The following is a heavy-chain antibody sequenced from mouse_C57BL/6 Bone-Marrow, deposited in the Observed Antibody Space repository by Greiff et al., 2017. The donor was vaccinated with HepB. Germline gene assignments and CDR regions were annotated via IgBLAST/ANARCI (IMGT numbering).Heavy chain of an antibody. CDR2: INPSSGYT. Sequence: QVQLQQSGAELARPGASVKMSCKASGYTFTSYTMHWVKQRPGQGLEWIGYINPSSGYTKYNQKFKDKATLNADKSSSTAYLQLSSLTSEDSAVYYCARQGVWSYFAYWGQGTLVTVSA. D-gene: IGHD2-10*02. CDR1: GYTFTSYT. CDR3: ARQGVWSYFAY. V-gene: IGHV1-4*01. J-gene: IGHJ3*01.